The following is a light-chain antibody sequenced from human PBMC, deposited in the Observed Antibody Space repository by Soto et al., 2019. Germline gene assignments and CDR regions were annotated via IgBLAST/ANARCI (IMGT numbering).Light chain of an antibody. CDR3: QQHISWPLT. J-gene: IGKJ4*01. Sequence: EIVLTQSPATLSLSPVERATLSCRASQSVTNSLAWYQQKPGQAPRLLVYDASNRATGIPTRFSGSGSGTDLTLTISNLEPEDFAVYYCQQHISWPLTFGGGTKVDIK. V-gene: IGKV3-11*01. CDR1: QSVTNS. CDR2: DAS.